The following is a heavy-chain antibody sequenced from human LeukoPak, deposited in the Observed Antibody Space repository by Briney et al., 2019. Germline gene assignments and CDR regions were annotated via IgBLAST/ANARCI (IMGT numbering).Heavy chain of an antibody. V-gene: IGHV1-46*01. D-gene: IGHD3-10*01. Sequence: ASVKVSCKASGYTFTSYYIHWVRQAPGQGLAWMGVINPSGGSTTYAQNFQGRVTMTTDTSTSTVYMELSSLRSEDTAVYYCERDRASGSYQVSFCYDLDVWGLGTTVTVSS. J-gene: IGHJ6*02. CDR1: GYTFTSYY. CDR3: ERDRASGSYQVSFCYDLDV. CDR2: INPSGGST.